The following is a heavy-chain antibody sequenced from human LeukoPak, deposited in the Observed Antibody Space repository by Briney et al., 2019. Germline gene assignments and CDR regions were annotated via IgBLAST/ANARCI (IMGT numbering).Heavy chain of an antibody. CDR3: ASGRQLGY. V-gene: IGHV3-7*01. CDR2: IKEDGSEK. D-gene: IGHD6-13*01. CDR1: GFTFSNYW. Sequence: GGSLRLSCAASGFTFSNYWMSWVRQAPGKGLEWVANIKEDGSEKHYVDSVKGRFTISRDNARNSLYLQMNSLRAEDTAVYYCASGRQLGYWGQGTLVTVS. J-gene: IGHJ4*02.